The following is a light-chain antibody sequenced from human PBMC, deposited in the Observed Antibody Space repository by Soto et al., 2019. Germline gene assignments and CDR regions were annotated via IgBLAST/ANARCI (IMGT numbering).Light chain of an antibody. Sequence: EIVLTQSPGTLSLSPGERATLSCRASQSVSSSYLAWYQQKPGQTPRLLMYGASSRATGIPDRFSGSGSVTDFTLTITRLEPEDFAVYYCQQYGSSPGTFGQGTKVEIK. CDR1: QSVSSSY. J-gene: IGKJ1*01. V-gene: IGKV3-20*01. CDR3: QQYGSSPGT. CDR2: GAS.